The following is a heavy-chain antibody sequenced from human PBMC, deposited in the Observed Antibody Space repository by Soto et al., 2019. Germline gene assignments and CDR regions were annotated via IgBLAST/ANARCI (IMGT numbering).Heavy chain of an antibody. CDR3: AKERLGRGADY. J-gene: IGHJ4*02. Sequence: EVQLLESGGGLVQPGGSLRLSCAASGFTFSNYAMSWVRQTPGKGLEWVSTISGGRGNTYYPDSVKGRFTISRDNSKDTVYLQMNSLRAEDTAIYYCAKERLGRGADYWGQGALVTVTS. V-gene: IGHV3-23*01. CDR2: ISGGRGNT. CDR1: GFTFSNYA.